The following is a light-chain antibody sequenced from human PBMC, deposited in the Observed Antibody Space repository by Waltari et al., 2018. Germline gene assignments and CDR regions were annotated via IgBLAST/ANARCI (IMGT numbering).Light chain of an antibody. Sequence: IQMTQAPSSLSASVGDRVTMTCRASQSITSHLNWFQQQPGKAPKLLIHTASSLQSGVPSRFSCSGSGTHVTLTITSLQPEDFATYFCQQSYSTPYTFGQGTKLEIK. J-gene: IGKJ2*01. CDR3: QQSYSTPYT. V-gene: IGKV1-39*01. CDR1: QSITSH. CDR2: TAS.